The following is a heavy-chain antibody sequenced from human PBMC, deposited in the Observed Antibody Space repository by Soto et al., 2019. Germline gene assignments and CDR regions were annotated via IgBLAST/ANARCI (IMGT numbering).Heavy chain of an antibody. V-gene: IGHV3-53*01. CDR2: IYSGGST. CDR3: AKGRSHYYYYGVDV. Sequence: GGSLRLSCAAAGFTVSSNHMSWVRQAPGKGLEWVSVIYSGGSTYYADSVKGRFTISRDNSKSTLYLQMNSLRAEDTALYYCAKGRSHYYYYGVDVWGQGTTVTVSS. J-gene: IGHJ6*02. CDR1: GFTVSSNH.